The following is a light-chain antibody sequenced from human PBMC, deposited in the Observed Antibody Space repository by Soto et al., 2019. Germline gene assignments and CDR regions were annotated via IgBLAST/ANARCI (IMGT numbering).Light chain of an antibody. CDR2: GSS. Sequence: EIVMTQSPATLSVSPGERATLSCRASQSIGNNLAWYQQMPGQAPRLLIYGSSTRATGIPARFSGSGSGTEFTLTISRLQSEDFAVYYCQQYKNWPPLTFGGGTKVEIK. J-gene: IGKJ4*01. CDR1: QSIGNN. V-gene: IGKV3-15*01. CDR3: QQYKNWPPLT.